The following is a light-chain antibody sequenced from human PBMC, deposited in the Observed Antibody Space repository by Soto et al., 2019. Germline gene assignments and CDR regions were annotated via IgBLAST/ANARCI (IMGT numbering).Light chain of an antibody. CDR1: RSAGEW. V-gene: IGKV1-5*03. Sequence: DIQMTQSPSTLSASVGDRVTITCRASRSAGEWLAWYQQKPGKAPTLLIYEVSNLQSGVPSRFSGSGSETEFYLTIDSLQPDDFATYYCQQFNRHPYTFGPGTKVEIK. CDR3: QQFNRHPYT. J-gene: IGKJ2*01. CDR2: EVS.